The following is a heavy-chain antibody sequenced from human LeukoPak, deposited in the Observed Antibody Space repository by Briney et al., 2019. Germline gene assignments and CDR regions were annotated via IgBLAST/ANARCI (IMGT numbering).Heavy chain of an antibody. Sequence: GGSLRLSCAASGFSFSSYWMTWARQAPGKGLESVANINEDGSDKYYVDSVKGRFTISRDNAKKSLYLQMNSLRVGNTAVYFCARMIRGSYDSCRGQGILVTVSS. CDR1: GFSFSSYW. J-gene: IGHJ4*02. CDR2: INEDGSDK. D-gene: IGHD2-15*01. CDR3: ARMIRGSYDSC. V-gene: IGHV3-7*01.